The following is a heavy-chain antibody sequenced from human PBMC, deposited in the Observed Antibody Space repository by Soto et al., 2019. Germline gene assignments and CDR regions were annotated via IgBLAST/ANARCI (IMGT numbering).Heavy chain of an antibody. D-gene: IGHD3-10*02. Sequence: HPGGSLRLSCAASGFTFSGYWMHWVRQAPGKGLEWVSRIASDGSGTAYADSVKGRFSISRDNAKNTVYLQMGSLRVEDTAVYYCGRNAIFVRVVPDEYWGQGTPVTVSS. CDR2: IASDGSGT. J-gene: IGHJ4*02. V-gene: IGHV3-74*03. CDR3: GRNAIFVRVVPDEY. CDR1: GFTFSGYW.